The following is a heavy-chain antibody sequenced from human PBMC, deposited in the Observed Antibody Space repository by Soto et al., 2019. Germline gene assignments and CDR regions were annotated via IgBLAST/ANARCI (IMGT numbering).Heavy chain of an antibody. CDR3: VTSLNYDFWRDGGRHYDLDY. CDR1: GGSISSSYW. D-gene: IGHD3-3*01. CDR2: IYHSGST. V-gene: IGHV4-4*02. Sequence: QVQLQESGPGLVTPSGTLSLTCAVSGGSISSSYWWNWVRQPPGKGLEWIGKIYHSGSTNYNPSLKNRITISVDKSNNQFSLRLSSVTAADTAVYFCVTSLNYDFWRDGGRHYDLDYWGQGTLVTVSS. J-gene: IGHJ4*02.